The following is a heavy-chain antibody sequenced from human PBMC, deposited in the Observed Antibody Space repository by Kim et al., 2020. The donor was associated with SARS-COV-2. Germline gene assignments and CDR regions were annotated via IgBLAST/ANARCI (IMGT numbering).Heavy chain of an antibody. CDR1: GFTFSSYA. CDR2: ISGRGYST. J-gene: IGHJ6*02. CDR3: AKIDYYDNSGNHPYYYYYAMDV. D-gene: IGHD3-22*01. V-gene: IGHV3-23*01. Sequence: GGSLRLSCAASGFTFSSYAVSWVRQAPGKGLEWVSTISGRGYSTYYADSVKGRFTISRDNSKNTLYLQMNNLRAEDTAVYYCAKIDYYDNSGNHPYYYYYAMDVWGQGTTVTVSS.